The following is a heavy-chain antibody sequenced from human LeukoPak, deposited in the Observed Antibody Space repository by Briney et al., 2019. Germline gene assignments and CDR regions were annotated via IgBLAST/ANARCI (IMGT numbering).Heavy chain of an antibody. CDR2: SIIVEAP. CDR3: AREGRITIFGVEIALDY. Sequence: SETLSLTCAVYGGSFSGSTGAGSASPQGRGWSGLGKSIIVEAPTTHPSLKSRVTISVDTSKNQFSLKLSSVTAADTAVYYCAREGRITIFGVEIALDYWGQGTLVTVSS. J-gene: IGHJ4*02. V-gene: IGHV4-34*01. CDR1: GGSFSGST. D-gene: IGHD3-3*01.